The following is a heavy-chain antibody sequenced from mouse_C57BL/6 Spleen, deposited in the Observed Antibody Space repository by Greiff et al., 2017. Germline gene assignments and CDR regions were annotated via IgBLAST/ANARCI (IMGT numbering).Heavy chain of an antibody. V-gene: IGHV7-3*01. CDR3: ARYRYYGRGDYAMDY. CDR1: GFTFTDYY. CDR2: IRNKANGYTT. Sequence: EVHLVESGGGLVQPGGSLSLSCAASGFTFTDYYMSWVRQPPGKALEWLGFIRNKANGYTTEYSASMKGRFTISRDNSQSILYLQMNALRPEDSATYYCARYRYYGRGDYAMDYWGQGTSVTVSS. D-gene: IGHD1-1*01. J-gene: IGHJ4*01.